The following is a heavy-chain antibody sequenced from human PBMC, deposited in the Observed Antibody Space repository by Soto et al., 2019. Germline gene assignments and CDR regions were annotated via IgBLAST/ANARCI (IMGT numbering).Heavy chain of an antibody. Sequence: QVQLVQSGAEVKKPGSSVKVSCKASGGTFSSYAISWVRQAPGQGLEWVGGIIPIFGTANYGQKFQGRVTITADESTSTAYMELSSLRSEDTAVYYCARDPPLRAARPWFDPWGQGTLVTVSS. J-gene: IGHJ5*02. D-gene: IGHD6-6*01. V-gene: IGHV1-69*01. CDR2: IIPIFGTA. CDR3: ARDPPLRAARPWFDP. CDR1: GGTFSSYA.